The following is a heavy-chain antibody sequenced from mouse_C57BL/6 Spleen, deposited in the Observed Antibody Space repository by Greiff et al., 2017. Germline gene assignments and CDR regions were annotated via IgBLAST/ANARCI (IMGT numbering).Heavy chain of an antibody. CDR1: GYTFTSYW. Sequence: QVHVKQPGAELVKPGASVKLSCKASGYTFTSYWMQWVKQRPGQGLEWIGEIDPSDSYTNYNQKFKGKATLTVDTSSSTAYMQLSSLTSEDSAVYYCARREMYWGQGTTLTVSS. J-gene: IGHJ2*01. CDR2: IDPSDSYT. CDR3: ARREMY. V-gene: IGHV1-50*01.